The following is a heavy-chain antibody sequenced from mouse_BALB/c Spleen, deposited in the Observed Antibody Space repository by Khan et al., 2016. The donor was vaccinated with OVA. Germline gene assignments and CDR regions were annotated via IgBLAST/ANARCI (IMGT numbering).Heavy chain of an antibody. CDR1: GYTFTSYW. J-gene: IGHJ3*01. V-gene: IGHV1-5*01. D-gene: IGHD4-1*01. CDR2: IYPGNTAT. Sequence: VQLQQSGTVLARPGASVKMSCKASGYTFTSYWMHWVKQRPGQGLEWIGDIYPGNTATNYNQKFMGQATLTAVTSTRTAYMESSSLTNEDASVYYCTRRNWDVAWFAYGGQGTLVTVSA. CDR3: TRRNWDVAWFAY.